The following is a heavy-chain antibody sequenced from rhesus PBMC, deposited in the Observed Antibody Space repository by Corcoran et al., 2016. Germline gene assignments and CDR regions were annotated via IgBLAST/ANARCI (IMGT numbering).Heavy chain of an antibody. CDR2: IYGSGGST. J-gene: IGHJ4*01. V-gene: IGHV4-160*01. CDR1: GGSISDSYY. Sequence: QVQLQESGPGLVKPSETLSLTCTVSGGSISDSYYRNWIRQPPGKGLEWMGRIYGSGGSTTYNPSLKSRVTISKDTSKNQFSLKLNSVTAADTAVYYCARDGETLVDPFDYWGQGVLVTVSS. D-gene: IGHD4-4*01. CDR3: ARDGETLVDPFDY.